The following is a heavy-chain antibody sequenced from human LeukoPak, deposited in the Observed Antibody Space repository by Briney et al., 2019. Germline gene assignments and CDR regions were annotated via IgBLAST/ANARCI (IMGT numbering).Heavy chain of an antibody. CDR2: IYPGDSDT. J-gene: IGHJ5*02. V-gene: IGHV5-51*01. CDR3: ARRIQLWLSYPVHGWFDP. D-gene: IGHD5-18*01. CDR1: GYSFTSYW. Sequence: GESLKISCKGSGYSFTSYWIGWVRQMPGKGLEWMGIIYPGDSDTRYSPSFQGQVTISADKSISTAYLQWSSLKASDTAMYYCARRIQLWLSYPVHGWFDPWGQGTLVTVSS.